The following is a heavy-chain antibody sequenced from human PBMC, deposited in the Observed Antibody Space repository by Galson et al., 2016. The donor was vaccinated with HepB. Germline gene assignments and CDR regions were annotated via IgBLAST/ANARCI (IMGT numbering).Heavy chain of an antibody. V-gene: IGHV3-30*03. CDR2: LSYDGGEI. D-gene: IGHD6-19*01. CDR3: AREGHTSGWTFGDY. CDR1: GFMFYNYG. Sequence: SLRLSCAASGFMFYNYGMHWVRQAPGKGPEWVAVLSYDGGEIHYADSVKGRFTISRDNSKDTLYLQMNSLTAEDTAVYYCAREGHTSGWTFGDYWGQGTLVVVSS. J-gene: IGHJ4*02.